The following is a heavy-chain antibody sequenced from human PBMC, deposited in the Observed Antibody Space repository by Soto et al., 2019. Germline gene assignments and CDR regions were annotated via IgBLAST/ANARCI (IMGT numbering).Heavy chain of an antibody. J-gene: IGHJ5*02. Sequence: GASVKVSCKASGYTFTSYAMHCVRQAPGQRLEWMGWINAGNGNTKYSQKFQGRVTITRDTSASTAYMELSSLRSEDTAVYYCARTIWFGEHNWFDPWGQGTLVTVSS. CDR1: GYTFTSYA. D-gene: IGHD3-10*01. CDR2: INAGNGNT. CDR3: ARTIWFGEHNWFDP. V-gene: IGHV1-3*01.